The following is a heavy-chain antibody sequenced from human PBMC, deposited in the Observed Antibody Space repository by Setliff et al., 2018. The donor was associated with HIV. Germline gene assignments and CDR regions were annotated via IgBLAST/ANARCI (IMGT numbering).Heavy chain of an antibody. V-gene: IGHV4-31*03. CDR1: GGSISSRGDY. CDR2: IYYTGST. D-gene: IGHD2-8*01. Sequence: SETLSLTCTVSGGSISSRGDYWSWVRQHPGKGLEWIGYIYYTGSTYSNPSLQSRVRISVDTSKNQFSLRLNSETAADTAVYYCARDSANGKTANLNYLDVWGKGTTVTVSS. J-gene: IGHJ6*03. CDR3: ARDSANGKTANLNYLDV.